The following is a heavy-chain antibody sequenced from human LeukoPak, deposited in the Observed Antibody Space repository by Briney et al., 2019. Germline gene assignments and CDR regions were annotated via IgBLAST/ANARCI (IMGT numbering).Heavy chain of an antibody. CDR1: GYSISSDYY. CDR3: AAPGGGDSFDI. J-gene: IGHJ3*02. D-gene: IGHD2-15*01. Sequence: PSETLSLTCAVSGYSISSDYYWGWIRQPPRKGLEWIGSVYRSGSTYYKPSLKSRVTISVDTSKNQVSLNLRSVTAADTAVYYCAAPGGGDSFDIWGQGTMVTVSS. V-gene: IGHV4-38-2*01. CDR2: VYRSGST.